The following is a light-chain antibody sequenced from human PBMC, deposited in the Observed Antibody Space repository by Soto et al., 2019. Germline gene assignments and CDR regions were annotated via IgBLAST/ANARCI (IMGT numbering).Light chain of an antibody. Sequence: DIQMTQSPSTLSASVGDRVTITCRASQTVSSWLAWYQQKPGKAPKLLIYKASSLESGVPSRFSGRGTGTEFTLTISSLQPDDFATYYCQQYNTFLGTFGQGTKVEI. V-gene: IGKV1-5*03. CDR3: QQYNTFLGT. CDR2: KAS. J-gene: IGKJ1*01. CDR1: QTVSSW.